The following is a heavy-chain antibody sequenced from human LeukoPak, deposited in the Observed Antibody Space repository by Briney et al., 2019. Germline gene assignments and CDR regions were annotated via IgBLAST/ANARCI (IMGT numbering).Heavy chain of an antibody. V-gene: IGHV4-59*01. CDR2: IYYSGST. CDR3: ARDLRNWFDP. CDR1: GGSISSYY. D-gene: IGHD3-10*01. Sequence: PSETLSLTCTVSGGSISSYYWSWIRQPPGKGLEWIGYIYYSGSTNYNPSLKSRVTISVDTSKDQFSLKLSSVTAADTAVYYCARDLRNWFDPWGQGTLVTVSS. J-gene: IGHJ5*02.